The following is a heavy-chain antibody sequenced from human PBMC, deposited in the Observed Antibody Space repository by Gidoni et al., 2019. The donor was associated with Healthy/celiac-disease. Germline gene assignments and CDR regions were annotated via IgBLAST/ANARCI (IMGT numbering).Heavy chain of an antibody. D-gene: IGHD2-15*01. CDR1: GFTFSSYG. Sequence: QVQLVESGGGVVQPGRSLRLSCAASGFTFSSYGMNWVRQAPGKGLEWVAVIWYDGSNKYYADSVKGRFTISRDNSKNTLYLQMNSLRAEDTAVYYCARDGLYCSGGSCTNWFDPWGQGTLVTVSS. V-gene: IGHV3-33*01. CDR3: ARDGLYCSGGSCTNWFDP. CDR2: IWYDGSNK. J-gene: IGHJ5*02.